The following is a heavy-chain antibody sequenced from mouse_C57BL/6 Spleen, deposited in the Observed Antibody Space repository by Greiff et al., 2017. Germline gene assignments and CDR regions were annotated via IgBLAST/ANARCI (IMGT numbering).Heavy chain of an antibody. CDR2: ISSGSSTI. CDR3: AREGDYYGSSYWAY. J-gene: IGHJ3*01. Sequence: EVQGVESGGGLVKPGGSLKLSCAASGFTFSDYGMHWVRQAPEKGLEWVAYISSGSSTIYYADTVKGRFTISRDNAKNTLFLQMTSLRSEDTAMYYCAREGDYYGSSYWAYWGQGTLVTVSA. V-gene: IGHV5-17*01. D-gene: IGHD1-1*01. CDR1: GFTFSDYG.